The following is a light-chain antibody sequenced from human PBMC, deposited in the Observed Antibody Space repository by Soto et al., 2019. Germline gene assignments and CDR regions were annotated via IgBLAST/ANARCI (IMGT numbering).Light chain of an antibody. Sequence: EMVMTQSPAPLSVSPGEGVTLSCRVSQSVGHSLAWYQQKPGQPPRILIYGASTRVTGVPPRFSGSGSGTEFTLTITSLQSEDFALYYCQRYNDWPEYTFGQGTRLEIK. CDR2: GAS. CDR3: QRYNDWPEYT. V-gene: IGKV3-15*01. CDR1: QSVGHS. J-gene: IGKJ2*01.